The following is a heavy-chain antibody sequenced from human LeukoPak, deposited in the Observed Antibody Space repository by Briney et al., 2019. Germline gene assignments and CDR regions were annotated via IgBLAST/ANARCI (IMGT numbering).Heavy chain of an antibody. CDR3: ARTDIVVVPAAYYFDY. V-gene: IGHV4-59*01. Sequence: SETLSLTCTVSGGSISSYYWSRIRQPPGKGLEWIGYIYYSGSTNYNPSLKSRVTISVDTSKNQFSLKLSSVTAADTAVYYCARTDIVVVPAAYYFDYWGQGTLVTVSS. J-gene: IGHJ4*02. CDR2: IYYSGST. CDR1: GGSISSYY. D-gene: IGHD2-2*01.